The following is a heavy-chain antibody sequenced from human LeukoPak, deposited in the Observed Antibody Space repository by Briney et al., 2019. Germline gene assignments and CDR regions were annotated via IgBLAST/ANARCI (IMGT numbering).Heavy chain of an antibody. CDR2: IYTSGST. CDR3: ARELRFLEWLRRFDP. D-gene: IGHD3-3*01. Sequence: PSETLSLTCTVSGGSISSYYWSWIRQPAGKGLEWIGRIYTSGSTNYIPSLKSRVTMSVDTSKNQFSLKLSTVTAADTAVYYCARELRFLEWLRRFDPWGQGTLVTVSS. CDR1: GGSISSYY. J-gene: IGHJ5*02. V-gene: IGHV4-4*07.